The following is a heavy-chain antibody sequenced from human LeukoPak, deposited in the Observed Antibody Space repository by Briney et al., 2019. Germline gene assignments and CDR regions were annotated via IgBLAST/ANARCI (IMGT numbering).Heavy chain of an antibody. J-gene: IGHJ4*02. Sequence: ASVKVSCKVSGYTFTDFSMHWVRQAPGKGLEWMGNFDPEDGETIYAQKFKGRFTMTEDTSTDTAYMELSSLRSEDTAVYYCATEPLCGGEYCQGLFDYWGQGTLATVSS. CDR1: GYTFTDFS. CDR3: ATEPLCGGEYCQGLFDY. D-gene: IGHD2-21*01. V-gene: IGHV1-24*01. CDR2: FDPEDGET.